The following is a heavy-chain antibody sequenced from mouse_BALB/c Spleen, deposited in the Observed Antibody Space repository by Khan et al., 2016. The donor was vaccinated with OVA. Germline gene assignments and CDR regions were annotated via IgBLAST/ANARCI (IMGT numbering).Heavy chain of an antibody. CDR2: IDPENGNS. CDR1: GFNIKDYY. V-gene: IGHV14-1*02. J-gene: IGHJ2*01. CDR3: TRSILLYYDY. Sequence: VQLKQSGAELVRPGALVKLSCKGSGFNIKDYYMQWVKQRPEQGLEWIGWIDPENGNSIYDPKFQGKASLTADTSSNTAYLQLSRLTSEDHAVYYCTRSILLYYDYWGQGTTLTVSS. D-gene: IGHD2-3*01.